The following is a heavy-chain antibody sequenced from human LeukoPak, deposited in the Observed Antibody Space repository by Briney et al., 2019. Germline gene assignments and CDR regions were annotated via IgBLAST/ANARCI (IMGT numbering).Heavy chain of an antibody. CDR3: ARVGMATKNWFDP. CDR1: GGSISSDY. V-gene: IGHV4-59*01. CDR2: IYFSGST. D-gene: IGHD5-24*01. J-gene: IGHJ5*02. Sequence: SETLSLTCTVSGGSISSDYWSWIRQPPGKGLEWIGYIYFSGSTNYNPSLKSRVTISVDTSKTQLSLKLSSVTAADTAVYYCARVGMATKNWFDPWGQGTLVTVSS.